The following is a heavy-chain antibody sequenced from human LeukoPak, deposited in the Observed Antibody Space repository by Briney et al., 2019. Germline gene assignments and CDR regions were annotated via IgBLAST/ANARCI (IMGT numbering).Heavy chain of an antibody. V-gene: IGHV1-2*02. CDR2: IDPDSGCT. CDR3: ARVPGPYTTSRFDY. D-gene: IGHD2-2*02. CDR1: GYTFTGYY. Sequence: ASAMDACKTSGYTFTGYYLHGVRQPPGQGLEWMGRIDPDSGCTHYVNKFQVRVTVTRDTSITTVYMELSGLTSDDTAVYYCARVPGPYTTSRFDYWGQGTLVTVSS. J-gene: IGHJ4*02.